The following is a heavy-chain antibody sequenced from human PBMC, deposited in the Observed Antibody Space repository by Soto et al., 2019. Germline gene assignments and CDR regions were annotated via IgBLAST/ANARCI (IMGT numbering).Heavy chain of an antibody. CDR1: GGTFSSYA. V-gene: IGHV1-69*13. J-gene: IGHJ4*02. Sequence: SVKVSCKASGGTFSSYAISWVRQAPGQGLEWMGGIIPIFGTANYAQKFQGRVTITADESTSTAYMELSSLRSEDTAVYYCAIYYYDSSGYPMPFDYWGQGTLVTVSS. CDR3: AIYYYDSSGYPMPFDY. D-gene: IGHD3-22*01. CDR2: IIPIFGTA.